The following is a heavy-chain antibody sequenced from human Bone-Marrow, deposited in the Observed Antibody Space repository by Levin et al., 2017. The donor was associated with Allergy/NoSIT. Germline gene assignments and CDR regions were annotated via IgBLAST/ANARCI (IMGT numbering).Heavy chain of an antibody. CDR1: GFTFGTYW. Sequence: GGSLRLSCGASGFTFGTYWMTWVRQAPGKGLEWVANIRQDGRETYYVDSVKGRFTISRDNAKNSLYLQMNSLRAEDSAMYFCARENGGSWSSIAHWGQGSLVTVSS. CDR3: ARENGGSWSSIAH. CDR2: IRQDGRET. J-gene: IGHJ4*02. D-gene: IGHD6-13*01. V-gene: IGHV3-7*04.